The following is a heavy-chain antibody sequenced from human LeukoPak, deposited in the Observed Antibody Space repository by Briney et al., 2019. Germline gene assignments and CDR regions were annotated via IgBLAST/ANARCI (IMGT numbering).Heavy chain of an antibody. J-gene: IGHJ4*02. CDR1: GYTFTSYD. CDR3: ARSNPGLGSVEDY. D-gene: IGHD2-15*01. Sequence: ASVKVSCKGSGYTFTSYDINWVRQATGQGLEWMGWMNPNSGNTGYAQKLQGRFTMTTDTSTSTAYMELRSLRSDDTAVYYCARSNPGLGSVEDYWGQGTLVTVSS. CDR2: MNPNSGNT. V-gene: IGHV1-8*01.